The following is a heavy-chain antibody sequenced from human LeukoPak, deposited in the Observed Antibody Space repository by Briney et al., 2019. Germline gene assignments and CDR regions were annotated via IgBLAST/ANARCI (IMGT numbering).Heavy chain of an antibody. CDR3: ARDAVGATSYYYYMDV. Sequence: SETLSLTCTVSGGSISSYYWSWIRQPAGKGLEWIGRIYTSGSTNYNPSLKSRVTISVDKSKNQFSLKLSPVTAADTAVYYCARDAVGATSYYYYMDVWGKGTTVTVSS. J-gene: IGHJ6*03. CDR1: GGSISSYY. V-gene: IGHV4-4*07. D-gene: IGHD1-26*01. CDR2: IYTSGST.